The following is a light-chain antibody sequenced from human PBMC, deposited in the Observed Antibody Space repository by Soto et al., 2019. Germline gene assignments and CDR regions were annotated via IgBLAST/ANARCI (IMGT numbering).Light chain of an antibody. J-gene: IGLJ1*01. CDR1: SSDVGGYNY. V-gene: IGLV2-14*01. CDR2: EVS. CDR3: SSYTSSSTAHV. Sequence: QSALTQPASVSGSPGQSITISCTGTSSDVGGYNYVSWYQQHPGKAPKLMIYEVSNRPSGVSNRFSGSKSGNTASLTISGLQAEDEADYYCSSYTSSSTAHVFGTGTKATVL.